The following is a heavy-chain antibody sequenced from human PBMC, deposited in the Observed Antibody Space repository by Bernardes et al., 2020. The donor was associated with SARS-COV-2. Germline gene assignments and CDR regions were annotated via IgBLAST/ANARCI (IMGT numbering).Heavy chain of an antibody. V-gene: IGHV1-18*04. Sequence: ASVKVSCKTSGYSFTDFVISWVRQAPGQGLEWIGWVSAYNGGTKSAQYLQGRVAMTTDTSTGTAYLELRSLRADDTAVYFCARDLGLDTTMIFFDYWGQGTRVTVSS. CDR3: ARDLGLDTTMIFFDY. CDR1: GYSFTDFV. J-gene: IGHJ4*02. CDR2: VSAYNGGT. D-gene: IGHD5-18*01.